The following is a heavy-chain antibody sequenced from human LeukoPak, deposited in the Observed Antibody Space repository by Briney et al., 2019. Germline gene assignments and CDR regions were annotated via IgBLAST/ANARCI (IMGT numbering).Heavy chain of an antibody. V-gene: IGHV4-34*01. CDR3: ARQAAVPGEEKFDY. Sequence: SETLSLTCGVYGGSFSGYYWSWIRQPPGKGLEWLGEINHSGSTNYNPSLKSRVTISVDTSKNQFSLKLNSVTAADTAVYYCARQAAVPGEEKFDYWGQGTLVTVSS. CDR1: GGSFSGYY. J-gene: IGHJ4*02. D-gene: IGHD6-19*01. CDR2: INHSGST.